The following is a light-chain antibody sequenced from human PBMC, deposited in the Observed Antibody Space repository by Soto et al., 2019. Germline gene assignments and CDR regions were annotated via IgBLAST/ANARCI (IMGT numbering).Light chain of an antibody. J-gene: IGKJ1*01. CDR2: DAS. V-gene: IGKV3-15*01. CDR3: QQYNNWPQT. CDR1: QSLISS. Sequence: ETMMTQSPDPLAVSLGERATLSCMASQSLISSLAWYQQKPGQAPMLLIYDASTRATGIPARFSGSGSGTAFTLTISGLQSEDFAVYYCQQYNNWPQTFGQGTKVDIK.